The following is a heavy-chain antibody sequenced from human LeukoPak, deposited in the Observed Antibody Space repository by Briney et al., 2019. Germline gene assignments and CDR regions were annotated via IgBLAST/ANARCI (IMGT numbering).Heavy chain of an antibody. J-gene: IGHJ4*02. CDR2: MNPNSGNT. V-gene: IGHV1-8*01. D-gene: IGHD1-26*01. CDR1: GYTFNSCD. CDR3: ARMGAEGSFIN. Sequence: ASVTVSYKASGYTFNSCDINWVRQATGQGVEWMGWMNPNSGNTGYAQKFQGRVTMTRNTSISTAYMELSSLRSEDTAVYYCARMGAEGSFINWGQGTLVTVSS.